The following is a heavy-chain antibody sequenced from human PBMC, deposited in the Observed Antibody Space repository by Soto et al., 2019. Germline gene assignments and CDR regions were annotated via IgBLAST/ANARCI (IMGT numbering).Heavy chain of an antibody. D-gene: IGHD4-17*01. CDR2: INPSGGST. V-gene: IGHV1-46*01. CDR1: GYTFTSYY. CDR3: ARDSPYGDSFYYYYGMDV. J-gene: IGHJ6*02. Sequence: ASVKVSCKASGYTFTSYYMHWVRQAPGQGLEWMGIINPSGGSTSYAQKFQGRVTMTRDTSTSTVYMELSSLRSEDTAVYYCARDSPYGDSFYYYYGMDVWGQGTTVTVSS.